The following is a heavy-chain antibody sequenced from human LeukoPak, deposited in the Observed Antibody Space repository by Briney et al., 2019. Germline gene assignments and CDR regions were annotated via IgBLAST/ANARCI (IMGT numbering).Heavy chain of an antibody. D-gene: IGHD4-17*01. Sequence: GGSLRLSCAASGFTFSTYWMTWVRQAPGKGLEWVSYISSSGNTIYYADSVKGRFTISRDNAKNSLYLQMNSLRAEDTAVYYCAREDYGAFDYWGQGTLVTVSS. J-gene: IGHJ4*02. CDR3: AREDYGAFDY. V-gene: IGHV3-48*04. CDR2: ISSSGNTI. CDR1: GFTFSTYW.